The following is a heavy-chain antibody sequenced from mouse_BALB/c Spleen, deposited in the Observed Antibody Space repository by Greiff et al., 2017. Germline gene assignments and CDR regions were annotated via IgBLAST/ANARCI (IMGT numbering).Heavy chain of an antibody. CDR3: ARDIRDYDDGAMDY. V-gene: IGHV7-3*02. D-gene: IGHD2-4*01. CDR2: IRNKANGYTT. J-gene: IGHJ4*01. Sequence: EVNVVESGGGLVQPGGSLRLSCATSGFTFTDYYMSWVRQPPGKALEWLGFIRNKANGYTTEYSASVKGRFTISRDNSQSILYLQMNTLRAEDSATYYCARDIRDYDDGAMDYWGQGTSVTVSS. CDR1: GFTFTDYY.